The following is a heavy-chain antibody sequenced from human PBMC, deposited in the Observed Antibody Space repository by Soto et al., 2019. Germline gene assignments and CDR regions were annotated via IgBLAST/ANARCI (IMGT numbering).Heavy chain of an antibody. V-gene: IGHV5-51*01. J-gene: IGHJ6*03. CDR2: IYPGDSDT. D-gene: IGHD2-2*01. CDR1: GYSFTSYW. CDR3: ARGTYCSSTSCYVDYMDV. Sequence: GESLKISCKGSGYSFTSYWIGWVRQMPGKGLEWMGIIYPGDSDTRYSPSFQGQVTISADKSISTAYLQWSSLKASDTAMYYCARGTYCSSTSCYVDYMDVWGKGTTVTV.